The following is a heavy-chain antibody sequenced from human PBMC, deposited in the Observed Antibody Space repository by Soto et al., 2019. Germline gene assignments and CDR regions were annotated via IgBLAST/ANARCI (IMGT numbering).Heavy chain of an antibody. CDR3: ARASWITIPDYYYGMDV. CDR2: IYYSGST. D-gene: IGHD3-3*01. Sequence: SETLSLTCTVSGGSISSSSYYWGWIRQPPGKGLEWIGSIYYSGSTYYNPSLKSRVTISVDTSKNQFSLKLSSVTAADTAVYYCARASWITIPDYYYGMDVWGQGTTVTV. V-gene: IGHV4-39*01. CDR1: GGSISSSSYY. J-gene: IGHJ6*02.